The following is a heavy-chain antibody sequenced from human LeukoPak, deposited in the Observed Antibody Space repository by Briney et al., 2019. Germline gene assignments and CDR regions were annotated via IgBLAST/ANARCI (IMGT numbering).Heavy chain of an antibody. Sequence: SVEVSCKASGFTFIRSAIQWVRQARGQRLEWIGWIVVGSGNTNYAQKFQERVTITRDMSTSTAYMQLSSLRSEDTAVYCCAADSRYCDGDCYDYWGQGTLVTVSS. CDR2: IVVGSGNT. CDR1: GFTFIRSA. J-gene: IGHJ4*02. V-gene: IGHV1-58*02. CDR3: AADSRYCDGDCYDY. D-gene: IGHD2-21*01.